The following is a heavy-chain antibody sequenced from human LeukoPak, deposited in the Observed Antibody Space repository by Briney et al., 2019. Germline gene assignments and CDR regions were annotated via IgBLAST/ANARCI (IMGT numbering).Heavy chain of an antibody. CDR3: AKDPLRARPSEYFQH. CDR2: ISWNSGSI. D-gene: IGHD6-6*01. J-gene: IGHJ1*01. Sequence: PGGSLRLSCAASGFTFGDYAMHWVRQAPGKGLEWVSGISWNSGSIDYADSVKGRFTISSDNSKNTLYLQMNSLRAEDTAVYYCAKDPLRARPSEYFQHWGQGTLVTVSS. V-gene: IGHV3-9*01. CDR1: GFTFGDYA.